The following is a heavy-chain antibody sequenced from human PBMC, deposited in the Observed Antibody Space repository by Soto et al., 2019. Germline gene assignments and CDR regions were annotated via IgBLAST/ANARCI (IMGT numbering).Heavy chain of an antibody. D-gene: IGHD4-17*01. V-gene: IGHV3-73*01. CDR3: TSPHDYGDYYYYYGMDV. CDR1: GFTFSGSA. CDR2: NRSKANSYAT. J-gene: IGHJ6*02. Sequence: EVQLVESGGGLVQPGGSLKLSCAASGFTFSGSAMHWVRQASGKGLEWVGRNRSKANSYATAYAASVKGRFTISRDDSKNRAYLQMNSLKTEDTAVYYCTSPHDYGDYYYYYGMDVWGQGTTVTVSS.